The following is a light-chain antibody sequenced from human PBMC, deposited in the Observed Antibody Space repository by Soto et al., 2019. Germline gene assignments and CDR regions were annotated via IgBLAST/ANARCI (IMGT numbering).Light chain of an antibody. CDR3: SSYTSSSLYV. CDR1: SSDVGGYNY. Sequence: QSVLTQPASVSGSPGQSITISCTGTSSDVGGYNYVSWYQQHPGKAPKLMIYDVSNRPSGVSNRFSGSKSGNTASLTISGLQAEDEADYYYSSYTSSSLYVFGTGTKVTVL. CDR2: DVS. V-gene: IGLV2-14*01. J-gene: IGLJ1*01.